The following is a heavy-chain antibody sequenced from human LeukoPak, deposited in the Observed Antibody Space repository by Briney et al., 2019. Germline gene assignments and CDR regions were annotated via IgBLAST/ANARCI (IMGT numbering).Heavy chain of an antibody. Sequence: PGRSLRLSCAASGFTFSSYGMHWVRQAPGKGLEWVAVISYDGSNKYYADSVKGRFTISRDNSRNTLYLQMNSLRAEDTAVYYCAKDYYDSSGYYTVPAGWDQGTLVTVSS. CDR1: GFTFSSYG. J-gene: IGHJ4*02. CDR3: AKDYYDSSGYYTVPAG. V-gene: IGHV3-30*18. CDR2: ISYDGSNK. D-gene: IGHD3-22*01.